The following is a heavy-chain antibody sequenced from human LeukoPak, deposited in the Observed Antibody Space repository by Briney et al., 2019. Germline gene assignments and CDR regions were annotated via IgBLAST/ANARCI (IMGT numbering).Heavy chain of an antibody. V-gene: IGHV1-18*01. CDR3: ARDTYDFLIGRYSGSGGDY. CDR2: ISGYNANA. J-gene: IGHJ4*02. D-gene: IGHD3-3*01. Sequence: ASVKVSCKASGYTFSSYGISWVRQAPGQGLKWMGWISGYNANAKYAQKLQGRVTMTTDTSTSTVLMELRSLRSDDTAVYYCARDTYDFLIGRYSGSGGDYWGQGTLVTVSS. CDR1: GYTFSSYG.